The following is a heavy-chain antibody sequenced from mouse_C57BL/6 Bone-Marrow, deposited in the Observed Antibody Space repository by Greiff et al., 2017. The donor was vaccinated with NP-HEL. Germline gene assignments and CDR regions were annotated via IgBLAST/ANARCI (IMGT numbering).Heavy chain of an antibody. CDR3: ARWGITTVVATHYYAMDY. CDR1: GFTFTDYY. V-gene: IGHV7-3*01. D-gene: IGHD1-1*01. Sequence: EVKVVESGGGLVQPGGSLSLSCAASGFTFTDYYMSWVRQPPGKALEWLGFIRNKATGYTTEYSASVKGRFTISRDNSQSILYLQMNALRAEDSATYYCARWGITTVVATHYYAMDYWGQGTSVTVSS. CDR2: IRNKATGYTT. J-gene: IGHJ4*01.